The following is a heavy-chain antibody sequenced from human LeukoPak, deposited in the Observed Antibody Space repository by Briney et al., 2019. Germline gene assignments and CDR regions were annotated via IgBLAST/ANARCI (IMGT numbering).Heavy chain of an antibody. V-gene: IGHV3-66*01. CDR2: VYSGGNT. D-gene: IGHD4-17*01. CDR1: GFTVSSNY. J-gene: IGHJ4*02. Sequence: GGSLRLSCAVSGFTVSSNYMSWVRQAPGKGLEWVSVVYSGGNTYYADSVKGRFTISRDNSKNTLYLQMNSLRAEDTAVYYCARAFYGDYYFDYWGQGTLVTVSS. CDR3: ARAFYGDYYFDY.